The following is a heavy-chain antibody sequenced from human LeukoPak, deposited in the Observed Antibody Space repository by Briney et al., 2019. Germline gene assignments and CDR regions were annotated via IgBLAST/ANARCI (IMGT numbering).Heavy chain of an antibody. Sequence: ASVKVSCKASGYTFTAYYMHWVRQAPGRGLEWMGWIKCDSGGTEYSRNYRGRVTMTRDTSISTAYMELTRLTSDDTAVDYCVGSNWAAGAAFDSWGQGTQVTVSS. J-gene: IGHJ4*02. V-gene: IGHV1-2*02. D-gene: IGHD6-13*01. CDR1: GYTFTAYY. CDR2: IKCDSGGT. CDR3: VGSNWAAGAAFDS.